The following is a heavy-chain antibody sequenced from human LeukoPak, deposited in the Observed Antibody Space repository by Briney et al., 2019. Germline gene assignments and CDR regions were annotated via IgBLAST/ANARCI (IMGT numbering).Heavy chain of an antibody. V-gene: IGHV3-21*01. CDR1: GFTFSSYS. CDR2: ISSSSSYI. J-gene: IGHJ1*01. Sequence: PGGSLRLSCAASGFTFSSYSMNWVRQAPGKGLEWVSSISSSSSYIYYADSVRGRFTISRDNAKNSLFLQMNSLRDEDTAVYYCARLGYGYSSRWSNGGYFQHWGQGTLVTVSS. D-gene: IGHD6-13*01. CDR3: ARLGYGYSSRWSNGGYFQH.